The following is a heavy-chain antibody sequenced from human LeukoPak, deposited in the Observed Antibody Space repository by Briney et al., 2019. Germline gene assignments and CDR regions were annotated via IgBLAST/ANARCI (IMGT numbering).Heavy chain of an antibody. D-gene: IGHD6-6*01. CDR1: GGSISSSSYY. J-gene: IGHJ3*02. CDR3: KGQLVXPGXGAFDI. Sequence: SETLSLTCTVSGGSISSSSYYWGWIRQPPGKGLEXIGSXYYXGSTYYNPSLKSRVTISVDTSKNQFSLKLSSVTAADTAVYYCKGQLVXPGXGAFDIWGQGTMVTVSS. CDR2: XYYXGST. V-gene: IGHV4-39*01.